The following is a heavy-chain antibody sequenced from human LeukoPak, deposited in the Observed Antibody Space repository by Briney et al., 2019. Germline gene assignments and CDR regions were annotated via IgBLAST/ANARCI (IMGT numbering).Heavy chain of an antibody. J-gene: IGHJ4*02. D-gene: IGHD2-2*01. V-gene: IGHV3-74*01. Sequence: GGSLRLSCAASGFSFSSYWMHWDRQAPGKGLVWVSRIKTDGSSLDGSSTSYADSVKGRFTISRDNAKNTLYLQMNSLRAEDTALYYCAKGKVVVVPAAFDYWGQGTLVTVSS. CDR2: IKTDGSSLDGSST. CDR3: AKGKVVVVPAAFDY. CDR1: GFSFSSYW.